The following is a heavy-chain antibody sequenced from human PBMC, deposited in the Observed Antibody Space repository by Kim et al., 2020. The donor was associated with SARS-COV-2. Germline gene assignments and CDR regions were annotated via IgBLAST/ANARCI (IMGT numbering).Heavy chain of an antibody. CDR2: ISSSSSYI. V-gene: IGHV3-21*01. CDR1: GFTFSSYS. CDR3: ATLALYGDLGELSSEIIDY. J-gene: IGHJ4*02. D-gene: IGHD3-16*02. Sequence: GGSLRLSCAASGFTFSSYSMNWVRQAPGKGLEWVSSISSSSSYIYYADSVKGRFTISRDNAKNSLYLQMNSLRAEDTAVYYCATLALYGDLGELSSEIIDYWGQGTLVTVSS.